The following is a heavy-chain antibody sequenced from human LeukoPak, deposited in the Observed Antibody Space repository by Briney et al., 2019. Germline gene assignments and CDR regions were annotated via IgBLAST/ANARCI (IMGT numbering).Heavy chain of an antibody. CDR2: IWYDGTNK. CDR3: AAASGYSFFEH. Sequence: PGMSLRLSCAASGFAFSSYGMHWVRQAPGKGLEWVSIIWYDGTNKYYGDFVEGRFTISRDDSKNTVYLHMNSPRVEDSSVYYWAAASGYSFFEHWGQGTLVIVSS. V-gene: IGHV3-33*03. J-gene: IGHJ1*01. D-gene: IGHD6-13*01. CDR1: GFAFSSYG.